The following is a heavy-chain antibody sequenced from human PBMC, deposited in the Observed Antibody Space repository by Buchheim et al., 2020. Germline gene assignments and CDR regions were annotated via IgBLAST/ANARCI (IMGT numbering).Heavy chain of an antibody. CDR3: ARGSYGAGRGKEQVP. CDR1: GGSISSGDYY. CDR2: IYYSGST. J-gene: IGHJ5*02. D-gene: IGHD4/OR15-4a*01. V-gene: IGHV4-30-4*01. Sequence: QVQLQESGPGLVKPSQTLSLTCTVSGGSISSGDYYWSWIRQPPGKGLEWIGYIYYSGSTYYNPSLKSRVTISVDPSKNQFSLKMRTVSAADTAVYNCARGSYGAGRGKEQVPWGQGTL.